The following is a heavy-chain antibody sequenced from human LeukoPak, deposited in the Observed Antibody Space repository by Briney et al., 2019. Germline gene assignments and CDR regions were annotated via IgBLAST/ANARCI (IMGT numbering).Heavy chain of an antibody. V-gene: IGHV3-23*01. Sequence: GGSLRLSCVASQFTFSRYWMSWVRQAPGKGLEWVSAISGSGGSTYYADSVKGRFTISRDNAKNSLYLQMNSLRAEDTAVYYCASLSYRDWGQGTLVTVSS. D-gene: IGHD1-26*01. CDR2: ISGSGGST. CDR3: ASLSYRD. CDR1: QFTFSRYW. J-gene: IGHJ4*02.